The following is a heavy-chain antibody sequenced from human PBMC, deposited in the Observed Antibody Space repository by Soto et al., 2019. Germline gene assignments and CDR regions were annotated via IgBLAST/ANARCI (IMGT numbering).Heavy chain of an antibody. CDR1: GGTLSDHG. V-gene: IGHV1-69*06. CDR2: TIPVFNTA. CDR3: ARGVYGSGNYYTGPSAFDI. Sequence: QVQLEQSGAEVKKPGSSVKVSCKASGGTLSDHGVAWLRQAPGQGLEWMGGTIPVFNTAKYAQKFQGRVTVTADKFTNIAYMELSSLRYEDTAVYFCARGVYGSGNYYTGPSAFDIWGQGTMVIVSS. J-gene: IGHJ3*02. D-gene: IGHD3-10*01.